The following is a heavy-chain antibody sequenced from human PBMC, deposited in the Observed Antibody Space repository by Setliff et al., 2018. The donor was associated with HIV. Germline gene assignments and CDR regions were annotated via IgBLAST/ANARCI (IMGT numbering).Heavy chain of an antibody. CDR2: IYYSGST. CDR1: GGSISRYY. V-gene: IGHV4-59*01. J-gene: IGHJ4*02. Sequence: SETLSLTCTVSGGSISRYYWSWIRQPQGKGLEWIGYIYYSGSTNYNPSLKSRVTISVDTSKNQFSLKLTSVTAADTAVYYCARGPCLQTTLFDYWGQGTLVTVSS. CDR3: ARGPCLQTTLFDY.